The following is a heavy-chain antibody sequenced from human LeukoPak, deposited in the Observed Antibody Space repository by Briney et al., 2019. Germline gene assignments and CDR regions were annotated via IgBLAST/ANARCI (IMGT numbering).Heavy chain of an antibody. Sequence: PSETLSLTCTVSGGSISSSSYYWGWIRQPPGKGLEWIGSIYHSGSTYYNPSLKSRVTISVDTSKNQFSLKLSSVTAADTAVYYCARNLRRFYYFDYWGQGTLVTVSS. CDR2: IYHSGST. CDR1: GGSISSSSYY. D-gene: IGHD4-17*01. V-gene: IGHV4-39*07. J-gene: IGHJ4*02. CDR3: ARNLRRFYYFDY.